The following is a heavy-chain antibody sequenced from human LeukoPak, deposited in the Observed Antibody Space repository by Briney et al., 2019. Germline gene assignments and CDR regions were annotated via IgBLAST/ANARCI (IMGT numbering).Heavy chain of an antibody. CDR2: IYSGGST. CDR3: ARDRPSRRPGMVGEY. V-gene: IGHV3-53*01. J-gene: IGHJ4*02. D-gene: IGHD5-18*01. CDR1: GFIVRNYY. Sequence: GGSLRLSCAASGFIVRNYYLSWVRQAPGKGLEWVSVIYSGGSTYYADSVKGRFTISRDNAKNSLYLQMNSLRAEDTAIYYCARDRPSRRPGMVGEYWGQGTLVTVSS.